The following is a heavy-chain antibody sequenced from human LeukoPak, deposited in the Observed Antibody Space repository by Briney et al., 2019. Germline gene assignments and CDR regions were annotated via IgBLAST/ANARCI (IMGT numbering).Heavy chain of an antibody. V-gene: IGHV1-18*01. CDR3: VRDRGEWIDQYYGMDV. J-gene: IGHJ6*02. Sequence: ASVKVSCKASGYPFTNYGTSWVRQAPGQGLEWMGWTSGYNGNTNSAQKVQGRVTMTTDTSTSTAYMELRSLRSDDTAVYYCVRDRGEWIDQYYGMDVWGQGATVTVSS. D-gene: IGHD3-10*01. CDR1: GYPFTNYG. CDR2: TSGYNGNT.